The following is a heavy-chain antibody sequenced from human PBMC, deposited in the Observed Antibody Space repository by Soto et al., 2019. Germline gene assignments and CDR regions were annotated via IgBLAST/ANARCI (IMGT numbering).Heavy chain of an antibody. J-gene: IGHJ3*02. V-gene: IGHV3-53*04. D-gene: IGHD3-16*01. CDR2: IYSGGST. Sequence: GGSLRLSCAASGFTVSSNYMSWVRQAPGKGLEWVSVIYSGGSTYYADSVKGRFTIPRHNSKNTLYLQMNSLRAEDTAVYYCARGITPVDAFDIWGQGTMVTVSS. CDR1: GFTVSSNY. CDR3: ARGITPVDAFDI.